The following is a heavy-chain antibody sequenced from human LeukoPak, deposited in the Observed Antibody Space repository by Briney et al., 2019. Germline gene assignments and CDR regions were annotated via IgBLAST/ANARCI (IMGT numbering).Heavy chain of an antibody. V-gene: IGHV6-1*01. J-gene: IGHJ4*02. CDR2: TYYRSKCYD. CDR3: ARDRGGSGWDHFDC. Sequence: SQTLSLTCAISGDSVSSNSVAWNWIRQSPSRGLEWLGSTYYRSKCYDDSAVSVKSRITINPDTSKNQFSLQLNSVTPEDTAVYYCARDRGGSGWDHFDCWGQGTLVTVSS. D-gene: IGHD6-19*01. CDR1: GDSVSSNSVA.